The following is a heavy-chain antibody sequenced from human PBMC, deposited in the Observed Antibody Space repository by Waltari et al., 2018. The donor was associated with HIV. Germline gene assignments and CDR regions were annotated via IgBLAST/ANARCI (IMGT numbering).Heavy chain of an antibody. J-gene: IGHJ6*02. CDR3: VRGGGSWLYDMYYYQGLDV. V-gene: IGHV1-18*01. CDR1: GFTFTNYV. D-gene: IGHD2-8*01. Sequence: VQLVQSGPEMRKPGASVKISCRASGFTFTNYVFSWVRQAPGQGLEWLGWIRAYDVNKDSAQKFKGRIILTTDTSTTTAQLEVRNLRSDDTAIYHCVRGGGSWLYDMYYYQGLDVWGQGTTVIVSS. CDR2: IRAYDVNK.